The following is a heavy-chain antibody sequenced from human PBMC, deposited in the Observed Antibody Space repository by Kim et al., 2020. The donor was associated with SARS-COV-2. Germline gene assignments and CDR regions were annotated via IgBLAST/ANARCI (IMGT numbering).Heavy chain of an antibody. V-gene: IGHV3-23*01. CDR3: AKGARDIVVVPAASDY. CDR2: ISGSGGST. J-gene: IGHJ4*02. Sequence: GGSLRLSCAASGFTFSNYAMSWVRQAPGKGLEWVSGISGSGGSTYYADSVKGRFTISRDNSKNTLYLQMNSLRAEDTAVYYCAKGARDIVVVPAASDYWGKGSLVNVSS. D-gene: IGHD2-2*01. CDR1: GFTFSNYA.